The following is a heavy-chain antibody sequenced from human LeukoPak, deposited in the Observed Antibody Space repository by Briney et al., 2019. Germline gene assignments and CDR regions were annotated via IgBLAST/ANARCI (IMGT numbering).Heavy chain of an antibody. CDR2: IIPIFGTA. V-gene: IGHV1-69*13. CDR1: GGTFSSYA. J-gene: IGHJ4*02. D-gene: IGHD3-22*01. CDR3: ARVTYYDSSGYSTNFDY. Sequence: ASVKVSRKASGGTFSSYAISWVRQAPGQGLEWMGGIIPIFGTANYAQKFQGRVTITADESTSTAYMELSSLRSEDTAVYYCARVTYYDSSGYSTNFDYWGQGTLVTVSS.